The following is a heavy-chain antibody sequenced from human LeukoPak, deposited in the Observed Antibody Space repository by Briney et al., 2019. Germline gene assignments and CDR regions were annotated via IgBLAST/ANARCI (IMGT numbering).Heavy chain of an antibody. V-gene: IGHV1-8*01. CDR3: ARADRGDSSSWHVLSYGMDV. J-gene: IGHJ6*02. Sequence: ASVKVSCKASGYTLTSYDIYWVRQATGQGLEWMGWMNPNSGNTGYAQKFQGRVTMTRNTSISTAYMELSSLRSEDKAVYYCARADRGDSSSWHVLSYGMDVWGQGTTVQVSS. CDR2: MNPNSGNT. CDR1: GYTLTSYD. D-gene: IGHD6-13*01.